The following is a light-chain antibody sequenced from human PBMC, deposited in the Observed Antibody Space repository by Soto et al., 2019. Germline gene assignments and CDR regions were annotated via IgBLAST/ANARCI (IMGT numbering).Light chain of an antibody. Sequence: SYELTQPPSVSVAPGKTARLTCGGNNIGSKSVHWYQQKPGQAPVLVIYYDSDRPSGIPERFSGSNSGNTATLTISRVEAGDEADYYCQVWDSSSDGVVFGGGTKVTVL. CDR1: NIGSKS. CDR3: QVWDSSSDGVV. V-gene: IGLV3-21*04. CDR2: YDS. J-gene: IGLJ2*01.